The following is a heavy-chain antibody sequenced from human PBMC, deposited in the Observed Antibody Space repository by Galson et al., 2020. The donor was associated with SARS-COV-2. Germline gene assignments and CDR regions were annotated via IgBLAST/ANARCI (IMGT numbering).Heavy chain of an antibody. CDR3: ARGREVFPFDY. CDR1: GGSLSGYY. V-gene: IGHV4-34*01. CDR2: INHSGST. Sequence: SETLSLTCAVYGGSLSGYYWSWIRQPQGKGLEWIGAINHSGSTNYNPSLKRRVTISVDTSKNQFSRKLSSVTAADTAVYYCARGREVFPFDYWGQGTLVTVSS. J-gene: IGHJ4*02. D-gene: IGHD2-21*01.